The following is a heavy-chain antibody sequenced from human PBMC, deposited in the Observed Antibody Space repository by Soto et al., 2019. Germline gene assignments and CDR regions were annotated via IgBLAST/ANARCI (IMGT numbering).Heavy chain of an antibody. V-gene: IGHV3-23*01. CDR1: GFTCSSYA. J-gene: IGHJ4*02. CDR3: ARGSYYYDSSGYYTAY. D-gene: IGHD3-22*01. CDR2: ISGSGGST. Sequence: PGGSLRLSCAASGFTCSSYAMRWVRQAPGKGLEWVSAISGSGGSTYYTDSVKGRFTISRDNSKNTVYLQVNSLRDEDTAVYYCARGSYYYDSSGYYTAYWGQGTLVTVSS.